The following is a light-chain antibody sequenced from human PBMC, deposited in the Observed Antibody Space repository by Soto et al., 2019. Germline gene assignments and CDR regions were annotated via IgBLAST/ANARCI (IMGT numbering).Light chain of an antibody. CDR3: NSYTTTSPVV. V-gene: IGLV2-14*01. CDR1: SSDIGGYNY. J-gene: IGLJ3*02. CDR2: DVS. Sequence: QSALTQPASVSGSPGQSITISCSGTSSDIGGYNYVSWYQQHPGKAPKLLIYDVSNRPSGISSRFSGSKSGNTASLTISGLQVEDEADYYCNSYTTTSPVVFGGGTKLTVL.